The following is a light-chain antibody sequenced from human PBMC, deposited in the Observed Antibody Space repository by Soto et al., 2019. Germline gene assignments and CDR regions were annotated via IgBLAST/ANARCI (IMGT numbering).Light chain of an antibody. CDR1: QSVRGW. J-gene: IGKJ1*01. CDR2: DAS. Sequence: DLQLTQSPSTLSASVGDRVTLTCRASQSVRGWLAWYQQKPGKAPKLLIYDASGLESGVPSRFSGSGSGTEFTLTISSLQPDDFATYYCQQYSVYSAFGQGTKVEIK. CDR3: QQYSVYSA. V-gene: IGKV1-5*01.